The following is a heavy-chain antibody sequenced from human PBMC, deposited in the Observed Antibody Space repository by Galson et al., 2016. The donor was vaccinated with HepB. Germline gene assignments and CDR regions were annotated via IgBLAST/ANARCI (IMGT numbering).Heavy chain of an antibody. Sequence: SLRLSCAASGFTFSDYYMTWLRQAPGKGLEWVSYISSSSTYTKYADSVKGRFTISRDNAKSSLYLQVNGLRAEDTAIYYCARVSRYCPDGCCFADFWGQGTMVTVSS. D-gene: IGHD2-15*01. CDR3: ARVSRYCPDGCCFADF. V-gene: IGHV3-11*05. CDR2: ISSSSTYT. CDR1: GFTFSDYY. J-gene: IGHJ3*01.